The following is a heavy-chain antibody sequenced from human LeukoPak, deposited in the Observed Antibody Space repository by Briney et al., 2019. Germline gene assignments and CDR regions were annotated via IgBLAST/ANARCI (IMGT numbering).Heavy chain of an antibody. V-gene: IGHV3-23*01. J-gene: IGHJ2*01. CDR1: GFTFSSYA. CDR3: ARLRFLEFDWYFDL. D-gene: IGHD3-3*01. Sequence: GGSLRLSCAASGFTFSSYAMSWVRQAPGKGLEWVSTISGSGGSTYYADSVKGRFTISRDNSKNTLYLQMNSLRAEDTAVYYCARLRFLEFDWYFDLWGRGTLVTVSS. CDR2: ISGSGGST.